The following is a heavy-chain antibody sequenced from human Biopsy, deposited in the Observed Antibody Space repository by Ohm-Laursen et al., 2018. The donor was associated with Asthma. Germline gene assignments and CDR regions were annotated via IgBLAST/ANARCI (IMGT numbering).Heavy chain of an antibody. Sequence: SLRLSCSASGSTFGAYCMSWVRQVPGRGLEWVANIKHDGSEKNHVDSLKGRFTISRDNAENLLFLQMNSLRAEDTAVYYCARTFHFWSPYHAEHYQLWGQGTLVTVSS. CDR2: IKHDGSEK. CDR1: GSTFGAYC. J-gene: IGHJ1*01. D-gene: IGHD3-3*02. CDR3: ARTFHFWSPYHAEHYQL. V-gene: IGHV3-7*01.